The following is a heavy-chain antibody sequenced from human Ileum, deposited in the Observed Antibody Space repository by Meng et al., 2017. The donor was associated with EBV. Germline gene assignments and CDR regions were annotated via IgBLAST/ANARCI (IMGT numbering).Heavy chain of an antibody. J-gene: IGHJ4*02. Sequence: VGFGGVLVPPGGPLRVSCAASGLTFSNYAMGWFRQAPGKGLEWVSTFSGSGGNTYYEDSVRGRFTISRDDSKNALYLQTTSLRAEDTAVYYCAKRRVAVAGDFDYWGQGTLVTVSS. CDR1: GLTFSNYA. D-gene: IGHD6-19*01. CDR2: FSGSGGNT. V-gene: IGHV3-23*04. CDR3: AKRRVAVAGDFDY.